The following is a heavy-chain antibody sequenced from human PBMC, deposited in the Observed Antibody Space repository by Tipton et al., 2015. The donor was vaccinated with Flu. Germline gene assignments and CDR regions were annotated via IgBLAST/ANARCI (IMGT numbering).Heavy chain of an antibody. CDR1: GGSFSAYY. J-gene: IGHJ5*02. CDR3: AKGLDP. Sequence: TLSLTCAVYGGSFSAYYWSWIRQPPGKGLEWVGYIYYSGLSLYNPSLKSRLTISVDKSKNQFSLRLNSVTAADTAVYYCAKGLDPWGQGTLVTVSS. CDR2: IYYSGLS. V-gene: IGHV4-34*09.